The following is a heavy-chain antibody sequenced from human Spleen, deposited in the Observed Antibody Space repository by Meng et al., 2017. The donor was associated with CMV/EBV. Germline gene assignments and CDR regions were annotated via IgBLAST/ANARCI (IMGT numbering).Heavy chain of an antibody. Sequence: VCGGSISSGDYYWGWVRQPSGKGLEGIGYIYYSGSTYYNPALKSRVTISVDTSKNQCSLKLSSVTAADTAVDYCARVLYYGSGSYTPWGQGTLVPSPQ. CDR2: IYYSGST. V-gene: IGHV4-30-4*08. CDR1: GGSISSGDYY. CDR3: ARVLYYGSGSYTP. J-gene: IGHJ5*02. D-gene: IGHD3-10*01.